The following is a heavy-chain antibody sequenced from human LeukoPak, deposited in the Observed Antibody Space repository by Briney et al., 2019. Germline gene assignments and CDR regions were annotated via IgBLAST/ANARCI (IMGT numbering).Heavy chain of an antibody. D-gene: IGHD3-22*01. Sequence: GGSLRLSCAASGFTFSSYAMSWVRQAPGRGLEWVSAIGGTNGRTYYADSVKGRFTISRDNSKNTLYLQMNSLRDEDTAVYYCAKHYYDSSGTPRYFDYWGQGTLVTVSS. CDR3: AKHYYDSSGTPRYFDY. CDR1: GFTFSSYA. CDR2: IGGTNGRT. J-gene: IGHJ4*02. V-gene: IGHV3-23*01.